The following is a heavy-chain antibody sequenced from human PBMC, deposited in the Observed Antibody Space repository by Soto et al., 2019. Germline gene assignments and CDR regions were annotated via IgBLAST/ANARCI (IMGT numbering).Heavy chain of an antibody. J-gene: IGHJ4*02. CDR2: IYYSGRT. CDR1: GASISSSSYY. CDR3: ARRYGGNFDY. Sequence: SETLSLTCTVYGASISSSSYYWGWIRQPPGKGLEWVGSIYYSGRTYYNPALKSRVTISVDRSKNQFSLKLSSVTAADTAVYYCARRYGGNFDYWGQGTLVTVS. V-gene: IGHV4-39*07. D-gene: IGHD1-26*01.